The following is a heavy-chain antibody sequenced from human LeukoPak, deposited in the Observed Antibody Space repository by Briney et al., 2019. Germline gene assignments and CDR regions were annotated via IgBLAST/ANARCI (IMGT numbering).Heavy chain of an antibody. D-gene: IGHD3-22*01. Sequence: GESLKISCKGSGYSFTSYWINWVRQMPGKGLEWMGRIDPSDSYTNYSPSFQGHVTISADKSISTAYLQWSSLKASDTAMYYCARIPKSNYDSSGYSDYWGQGTLVTVSS. CDR2: IDPSDSYT. J-gene: IGHJ4*02. CDR3: ARIPKSNYDSSGYSDY. CDR1: GYSFTSYW. V-gene: IGHV5-10-1*01.